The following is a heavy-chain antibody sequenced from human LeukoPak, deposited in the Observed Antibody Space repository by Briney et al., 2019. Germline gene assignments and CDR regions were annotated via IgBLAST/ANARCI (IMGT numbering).Heavy chain of an antibody. CDR2: INAGNGIT. D-gene: IGHD3-22*01. Sequence: ASVKVSCKASGYTFTSYGMHWVRQAPGQRLEWMGWINAGNGITKYSQNFQGRVTITRDTSARTVYMDLSSLRSEDTALYYCARNYYDSSGYHDYWGQGTLVTVSS. J-gene: IGHJ4*02. CDR3: ARNYYDSSGYHDY. CDR1: GYTFTSYG. V-gene: IGHV1-3*01.